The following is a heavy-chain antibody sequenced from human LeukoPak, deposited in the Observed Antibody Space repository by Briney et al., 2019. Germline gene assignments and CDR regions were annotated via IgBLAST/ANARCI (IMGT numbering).Heavy chain of an antibody. J-gene: IGHJ4*02. CDR3: ARGGGAISLSNFDY. CDR1: GGSISSYY. D-gene: IGHD3-16*02. V-gene: IGHV4-59*01. Sequence: SETLSLTCTVSGGSISSYYWSWIRQPPGKGLEWIGYIYYSGSTNYNPSLKSRVTISVDTSKNQFSLKLSSVTAADTAVYYCARGGGAISLSNFDYWGQGTLVTVSS. CDR2: IYYSGST.